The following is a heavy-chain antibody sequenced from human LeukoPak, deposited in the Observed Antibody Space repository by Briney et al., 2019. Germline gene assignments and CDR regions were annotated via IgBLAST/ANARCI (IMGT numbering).Heavy chain of an antibody. V-gene: IGHV3-30*02. CDR1: GFTFSIYG. Sequence: GGSLRLSCAASGFTFSIYGMHWVREAPGKGLEWVAFIRYDGSDKYYADSVEGRFTISRDNSKNTLYLHMNSLRTEDTAVYYCAKGGCGGGSCYSESAFGIWGLGTMVTVSS. J-gene: IGHJ3*02. CDR2: IRYDGSDK. D-gene: IGHD2-15*01. CDR3: AKGGCGGGSCYSESAFGI.